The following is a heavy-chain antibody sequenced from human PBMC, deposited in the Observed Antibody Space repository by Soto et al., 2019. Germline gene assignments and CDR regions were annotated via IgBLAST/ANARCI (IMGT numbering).Heavy chain of an antibody. D-gene: IGHD1-26*01. J-gene: IGHJ4*02. V-gene: IGHV3-23*01. CDR1: GFTFSTYA. CDR2: ISGSGSNT. Sequence: PGGSLRLSCGASGFTFSTYAMSWGRQAPGKGLEWVSAISGSGSNTYYADSVKGRFTISRDDSKSTLYLQMNSLRAEDTAVYYCARDPSHSYYTLFYYFDYWGQGTLVTVSS. CDR3: ARDPSHSYYTLFYYFDY.